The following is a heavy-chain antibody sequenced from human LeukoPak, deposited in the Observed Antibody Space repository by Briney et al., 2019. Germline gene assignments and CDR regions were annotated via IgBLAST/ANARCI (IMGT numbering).Heavy chain of an antibody. J-gene: IGHJ4*02. D-gene: IGHD3-3*01. CDR1: GYTFTDYY. CDR3: AKARDGYGVDTTDY. V-gene: IGHV1-69-2*01. Sequence: GATVKISCKASGYTFTDYYMHWVQQAPGKGLEWMGRVDPEDGETIYAEKFQGRVTITADTSTDTAYMELSSLRSEDTAVYYCAKARDGYGVDTTDYWGQGTLVTVSS. CDR2: VDPEDGET.